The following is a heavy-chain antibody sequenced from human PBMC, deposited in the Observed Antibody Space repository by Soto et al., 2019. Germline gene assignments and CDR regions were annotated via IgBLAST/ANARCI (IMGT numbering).Heavy chain of an antibody. Sequence: GASVKGSCNASAYTFTNYFISWVRQAPGQGLEWMGWINTYNGNTNYAQKLQGRVTMTTDTSTNTAYMELRSLRSDDTAVYYCARGVGSGSYYNQYNWFDPWGQGTLVTVSS. CDR3: ARGVGSGSYYNQYNWFDP. J-gene: IGHJ5*02. CDR2: INTYNGNT. CDR1: AYTFTNYF. V-gene: IGHV1-18*01. D-gene: IGHD3-10*01.